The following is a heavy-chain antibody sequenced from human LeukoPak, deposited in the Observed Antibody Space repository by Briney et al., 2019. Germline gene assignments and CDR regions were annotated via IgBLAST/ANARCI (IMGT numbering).Heavy chain of an antibody. CDR2: ISGSGGST. CDR1: GFTFSSYA. V-gene: IGHV3-23*01. J-gene: IGHJ4*02. Sequence: GGSLRLSCAASGFTFSSYAMSWVRQAPGKGLEWVSAISGSGGSTYYADSVKGRFTISRDNSKNTLYLQMNSLRAEDTAVYYCGKIRSPSGWFQNHFDYWGQGTLVTVSS. D-gene: IGHD6-19*01. CDR3: GKIRSPSGWFQNHFDY.